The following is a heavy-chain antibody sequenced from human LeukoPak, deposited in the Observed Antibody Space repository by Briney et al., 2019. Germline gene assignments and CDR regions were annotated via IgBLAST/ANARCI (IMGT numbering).Heavy chain of an antibody. D-gene: IGHD1-14*01. V-gene: IGHV3-7*01. CDR1: GFTFSSYW. CDR2: IKQDGSEK. J-gene: IGHJ4*02. CDR3: AREGAGSRTLFDY. Sequence: GGSLRLSCAASGFTFSSYWMSWVRQAPGKGLEWVANIKQDGSEKYYVDSVKGRFTISRDNDKNSLYLQMNSLRAEDTAAYYCAREGAGSRTLFDYWGQGTLVTVSS.